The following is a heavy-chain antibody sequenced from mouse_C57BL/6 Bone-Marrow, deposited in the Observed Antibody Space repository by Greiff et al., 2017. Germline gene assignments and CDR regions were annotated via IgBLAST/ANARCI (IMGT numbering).Heavy chain of an antibody. CDR3: ARSSYDYDPFDY. V-gene: IGHV1-76*01. CDR1: GYTFTDYY. D-gene: IGHD2-4*01. CDR2: TYPGSGNN. Sequence: QVQLQQSGAELMRPGASVKLSCKASGYTFTDYYINWVKQRPGQGLEWIARTYPGSGNNYYNEKFKGKATLTAEKSSSTAYMQLSSLTSEDSAVYFCARSSYDYDPFDYWGQGTTRTVSS. J-gene: IGHJ2*01.